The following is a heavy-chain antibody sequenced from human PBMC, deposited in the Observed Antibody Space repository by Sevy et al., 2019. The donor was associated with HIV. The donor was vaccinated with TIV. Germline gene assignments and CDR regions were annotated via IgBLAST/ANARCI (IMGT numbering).Heavy chain of an antibody. CDR2: IKTKTDGGTT. CDR3: TTAKYYYGSSGYYGVDDY. V-gene: IGHV3-15*07. D-gene: IGHD3-22*01. Sequence: GGSLRLSCAASGFTFSDAWMNWVRQAPGKGLEWVGLIKTKTDGGTTDYAAPGKGRFTMSREDAKDTLYLQMNSLKTDDTAVYYCTTAKYYYGSSGYYGVDDYWGQGTLVTVSS. J-gene: IGHJ4*02. CDR1: GFTFSDAW.